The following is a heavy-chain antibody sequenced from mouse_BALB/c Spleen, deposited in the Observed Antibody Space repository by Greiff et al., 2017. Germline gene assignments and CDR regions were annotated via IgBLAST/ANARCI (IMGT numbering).Heavy chain of an antibody. J-gene: IGHJ2*01. Sequence: VQLKESGPGLVAPSQSLSITCTVSGFSLTSYGVHWVRQPPGKGLEWLGVIWAGGSTNYNSALMSRLSISKDNSKSQVFLKMNSLQTDDTAMYYCARSGNYYGSSSLFDYWGQGTTLTVSS. CDR2: IWAGGST. D-gene: IGHD1-1*01. CDR1: GFSLTSYG. V-gene: IGHV2-9*02. CDR3: ARSGNYYGSSSLFDY.